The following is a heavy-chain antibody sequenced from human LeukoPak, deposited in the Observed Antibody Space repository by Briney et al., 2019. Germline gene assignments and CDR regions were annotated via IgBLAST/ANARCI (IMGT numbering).Heavy chain of an antibody. CDR1: GFTFSSYT. V-gene: IGHV3-21*04. CDR2: ISGDTTYI. J-gene: IGHJ4*02. D-gene: IGHD5-12*01. CDR3: ARDRLFDY. Sequence: PGGSLRLSCAASGFTFSSYTMHWVRQIPGERPEWVSSISGDTTYIYYADSLKGRFTISRDNSKNTLYLQINSLRAEDTAVYYCARDRLFDYWGQGTLVTVSS.